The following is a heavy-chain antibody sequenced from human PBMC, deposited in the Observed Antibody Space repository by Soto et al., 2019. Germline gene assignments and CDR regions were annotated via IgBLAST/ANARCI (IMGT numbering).Heavy chain of an antibody. D-gene: IGHD3-16*01. CDR1: GFTASSTY. CDR3: ARLALGP. CDR2: IHTGGSA. Sequence: EVQLVESGGGLSQPGGSLRLSCAASGFTASSTYMSWVRQAPGKGLEWVSVIHTGGSAYYAGSVEGRFTVSRDNVKNTLYLQMNSLRVDDTAVYYCARLALGPWGQGALVTVSS. V-gene: IGHV3-53*01. J-gene: IGHJ5*02.